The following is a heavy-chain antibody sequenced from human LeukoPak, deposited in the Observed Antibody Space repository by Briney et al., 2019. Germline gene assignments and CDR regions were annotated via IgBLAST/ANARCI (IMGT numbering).Heavy chain of an antibody. CDR3: ARGIPRIMITFGGAPRFDP. V-gene: IGHV1-8*02. Sequence: GASVKVSCKASGYTFTGYYMHWVRQAPGQGLEWMGWINPNSGNTGYAQKFQGRVTMTRNTSISTAYMELSSLRSEDTAVYYCARGIPRIMITFGGAPRFDPWGQGTLVTVSS. CDR2: INPNSGNT. CDR1: GYTFTGYY. J-gene: IGHJ5*02. D-gene: IGHD3-16*01.